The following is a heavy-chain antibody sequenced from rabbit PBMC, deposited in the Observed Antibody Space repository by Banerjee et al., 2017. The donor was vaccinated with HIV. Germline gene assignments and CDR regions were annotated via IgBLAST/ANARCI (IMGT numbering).Heavy chain of an antibody. CDR3: AREDVPYADYGTFNL. CDR1: GFSFSSSYY. V-gene: IGHV1S45*01. J-gene: IGHJ4*01. CDR2: IYGGSSGTT. D-gene: IGHD2-1*01. Sequence: QEQLVESGGDLVKPGASLTLTCTASGFSFSSSYYMCWVRQAPGKGLEWIACIYGGSSGTTYYASWAKGRFTGSKTSSTTVTLQMTSLTAADTATYFCAREDVPYADYGTFNLWGPGTLVTVS.